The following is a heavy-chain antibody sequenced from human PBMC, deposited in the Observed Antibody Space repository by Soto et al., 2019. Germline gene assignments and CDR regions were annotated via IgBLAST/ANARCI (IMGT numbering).Heavy chain of an antibody. CDR2: ISYDGSNK. D-gene: IGHD6-6*01. CDR1: GFTFSSYG. J-gene: IGHJ6*02. Sequence: GGSLRLSCAASGFTFSSYGMHWVRQAPGKGLEWVAVISYDGSNKYYADSVKGRFTISRDNSKNTLYLQMNSLRAEDTAVYYCAKPSSTSLAARWQDYYYYGMDVWGQGTTVTV. CDR3: AKPSSTSLAARWQDYYYYGMDV. V-gene: IGHV3-30*18.